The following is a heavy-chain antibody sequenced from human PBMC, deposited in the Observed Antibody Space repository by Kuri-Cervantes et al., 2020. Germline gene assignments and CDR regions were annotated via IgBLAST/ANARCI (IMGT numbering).Heavy chain of an antibody. D-gene: IGHD2-2*01. CDR3: TRPVYCSSTSCYGQEY. Sequence: GESLKISCAASGFTFSSYAMHWVRQASGKGLEWVGLIRSKANSYATAYAASVKGRFTISRDDSKNTAYLQMNSLKTEDTAVYYCTRPVYCSSTSCYGQEYWGQGTLVTVSS. J-gene: IGHJ4*02. CDR2: IRSKANSYAT. V-gene: IGHV3-73*01. CDR1: GFTFSSYA.